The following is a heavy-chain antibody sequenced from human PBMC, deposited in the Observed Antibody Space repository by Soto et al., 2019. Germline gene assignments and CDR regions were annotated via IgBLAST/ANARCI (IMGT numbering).Heavy chain of an antibody. V-gene: IGHV3-30*09. CDR1: GFTFTSYA. CDR3: ARDRLRLGELSLIGYFDY. J-gene: IGHJ4*02. CDR2: ISYDGINE. Sequence: GGSLRLSCEASGFTFTSYAMHWVRQAPGKGLEWVAVISYDGINEYYADSVKGRFAISRDNSKNTLFLQMSSLRVEDTAVYYCARDRLRLGELSLIGYFDYWGQGILVTVSS. D-gene: IGHD3-16*02.